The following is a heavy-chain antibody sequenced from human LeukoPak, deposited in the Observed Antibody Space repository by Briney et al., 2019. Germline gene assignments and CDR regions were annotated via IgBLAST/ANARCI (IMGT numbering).Heavy chain of an antibody. V-gene: IGHV3-30*18. CDR1: GFTLSDYA. D-gene: IGHD5-18*01. CDR2: ISRDGSDK. J-gene: IGHJ4*02. Sequence: GGSLRLSCEASGFTLSDYAMHWVRQAPGKGLEWVSIISRDGSDKNYADSVKGRFTIYRDNSKNTLYLQISSPRAEDTAVYYCAKGYHIYSYVVSFGHYWGQGTLVTVSS. CDR3: AKGYHIYSYVVSFGHY.